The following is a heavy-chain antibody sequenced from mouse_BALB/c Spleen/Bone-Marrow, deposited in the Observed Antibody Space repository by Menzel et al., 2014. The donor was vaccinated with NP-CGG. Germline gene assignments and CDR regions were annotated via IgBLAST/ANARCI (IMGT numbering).Heavy chain of an antibody. CDR2: ISSGGSYT. D-gene: IGHD3-1*01. CDR1: GFTFSSYG. V-gene: IGHV5-6*01. Sequence: EVQVVESGGGLVKPGGSLKLSCAASGFTFSSYGMSWVRQTPDKRLEWVATISSGGSYTYYPDSVKGRFTISRDNAKNTLYLQMSSLKSEDTAMYYCARDGLDYWGQGTTLTVSS. J-gene: IGHJ2*01. CDR3: ARDGLDY.